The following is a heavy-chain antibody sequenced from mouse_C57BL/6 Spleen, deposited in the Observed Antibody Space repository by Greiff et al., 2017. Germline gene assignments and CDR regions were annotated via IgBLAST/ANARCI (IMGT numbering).Heavy chain of an antibody. D-gene: IGHD1-1*01. CDR1: GFTFSSYG. CDR3: ARHGGYYGSSPSYFDY. J-gene: IGHJ2*01. Sequence: DVKLVESGGDLVKPGGSLKLSCAASGFTFSSYGMSWVRQTPDKRLEWVATISSGGSYTYYPDSVKGRFTISRDNAKNTLYLQMSSLKSEDTAMYYCARHGGYYGSSPSYFDYWGQGTTLTVSS. V-gene: IGHV5-6*02. CDR2: ISSGGSYT.